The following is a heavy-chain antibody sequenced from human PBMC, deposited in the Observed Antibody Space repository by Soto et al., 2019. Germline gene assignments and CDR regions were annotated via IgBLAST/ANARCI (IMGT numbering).Heavy chain of an antibody. CDR1: GYTLTELS. V-gene: IGHV1-24*01. D-gene: IGHD3-22*01. J-gene: IGHJ5*02. Sequence: ASVKVSCKVSGYTLTELSMHWVRQAPGKGIEWMGGFDPEDGETIYAQKFQGRVTMTEDTSTDTAYMELSSLRSEDTAVYYCATIRSSGYYYYGVFDRGTGWFDPWGQGTLVTVSS. CDR2: FDPEDGET. CDR3: ATIRSSGYYYYGVFDRGTGWFDP.